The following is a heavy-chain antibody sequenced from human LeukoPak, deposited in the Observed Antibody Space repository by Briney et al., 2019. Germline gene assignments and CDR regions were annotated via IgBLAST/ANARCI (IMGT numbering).Heavy chain of an antibody. CDR2: IYYSGST. Sequence: SETLSLTCTVSGGSISSSSYYWGWIRQPPGKGLEWIGSIYYSGSTYYNPSLKSRVTISVDTSKNQFSLKLSSVTAADTAVYYCAGIPIWFGELLGTSWFDPWGQGTLVTVSS. J-gene: IGHJ5*02. D-gene: IGHD3-10*01. V-gene: IGHV4-39*01. CDR3: AGIPIWFGELLGTSWFDP. CDR1: GGSISSSSYY.